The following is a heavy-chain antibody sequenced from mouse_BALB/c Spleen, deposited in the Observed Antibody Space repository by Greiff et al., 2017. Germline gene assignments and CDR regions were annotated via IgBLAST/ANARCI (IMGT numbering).Heavy chain of an antibody. Sequence: QVQLQQSGAELVKPGASVKLSCKTSGYTFTSYWIQWVKQRPGQGLGWIGAICPGTGTTYYNEKFKGKATQTIDTSYSKAYMQLSSMTSEDSAVYFCAREDRAREAWFDYWGQGTMVTVSA. CDR2: ICPGTGTT. J-gene: IGHJ3*01. D-gene: IGHD3-1*01. CDR1: GYTFTSYW. CDR3: AREDRAREAWFDY. V-gene: IGHV1S132*01.